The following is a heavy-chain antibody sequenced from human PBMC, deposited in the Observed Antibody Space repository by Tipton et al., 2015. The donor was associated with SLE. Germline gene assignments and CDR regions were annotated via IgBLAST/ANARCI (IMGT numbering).Heavy chain of an antibody. D-gene: IGHD3-3*01. CDR2: INHSENT. CDR3: ARVAYDFWSGYGDYYYGMDV. Sequence: TLSLTCAVYGGSFSGYYWSWIRQPPGKGLEWIGEINHSENTNYNPSLKSRVTISADTSKNQFSLKLSSVTAADTAVYYCARVAYDFWSGYGDYYYGMDVWGQGTTVTVSS. J-gene: IGHJ6*02. CDR1: GGSFSGYY. V-gene: IGHV4-34*01.